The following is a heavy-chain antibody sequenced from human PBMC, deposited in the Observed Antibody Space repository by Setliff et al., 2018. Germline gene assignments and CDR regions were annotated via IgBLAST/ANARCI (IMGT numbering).Heavy chain of an antibody. J-gene: IGHJ4*02. Sequence: KSGGSLRLSCAASGFTFSDYYMSWLRQAPGKGLEWVSHISSGGSSTYYADSVNGRFTISRDNSKGSVFLQMNDLRVEDTAIYYCAKDRVDDGVWDFDSWGQGILVTVSS. V-gene: IGHV3-11*01. CDR2: ISSGGSST. D-gene: IGHD2-8*01. CDR1: GFTFSDYY. CDR3: AKDRVDDGVWDFDS.